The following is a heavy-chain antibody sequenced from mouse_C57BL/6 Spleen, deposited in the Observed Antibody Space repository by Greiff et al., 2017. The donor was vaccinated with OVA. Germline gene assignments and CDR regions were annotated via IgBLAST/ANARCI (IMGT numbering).Heavy chain of an antibody. CDR2: IRNKANGYTT. D-gene: IGHD1-1*01. CDR3: ARSFYYESGYFDV. V-gene: IGHV7-3*01. Sequence: EVMLVESGGGLVQPGGSLSLSCAASGFTFTDYYMSWVRQPPGKALEWLGFIRNKANGYTTEYSASVKGRFTISRDNSQSILYLQMNALRAEDSATYYCARSFYYESGYFDVWGTGTTDTVSS. CDR1: GFTFTDYY. J-gene: IGHJ1*03.